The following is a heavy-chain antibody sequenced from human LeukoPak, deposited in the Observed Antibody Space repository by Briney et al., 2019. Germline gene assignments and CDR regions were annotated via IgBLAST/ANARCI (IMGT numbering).Heavy chain of an antibody. J-gene: IGHJ4*02. D-gene: IGHD5/OR15-5a*01. CDR3: ARGAVSTHGFDY. V-gene: IGHV1-18*01. CDR1: GYTFTSHD. Sequence: ASVKVSCKTSGYTFTSHDISWVRQAPGQGLEWMGWSSGYSGNAIHAQKFQGRVTMTTDTSTSTAYMELRSLRPDDTAVYYCARGAVSTHGFDYWGQGTLVTVSS. CDR2: SSGYSGNA.